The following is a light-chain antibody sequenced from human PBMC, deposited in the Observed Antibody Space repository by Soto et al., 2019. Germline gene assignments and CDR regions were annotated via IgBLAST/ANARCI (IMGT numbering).Light chain of an antibody. CDR2: GAS. CDR3: QQYDRSPTWT. Sequence: EIVMTQSPATLSVSPGERATLCCRASQSVSIDLAWYQQTPGQAPRLLIYGASTRATGIPVRFSGSGSGTDFTLTISRLEAEDFAVYYCQQYDRSPTWTFGQGTKVDI. V-gene: IGKV3-15*01. CDR1: QSVSID. J-gene: IGKJ1*01.